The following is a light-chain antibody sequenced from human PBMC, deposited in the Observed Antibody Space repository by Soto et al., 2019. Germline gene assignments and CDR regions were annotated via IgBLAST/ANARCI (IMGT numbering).Light chain of an antibody. V-gene: IGLV1-44*01. J-gene: IGLJ2*01. Sequence: QSVLTQPPSASGTPGQWVTVSCSGSSFNVGGNTVNWYQQVTGTAPKFLLNSNNQRPSGVPDRFSGAKSGTSASLAISGLQSEDEADYYCATWDDSLNGVVFGGGTKLTVL. CDR1: SFNVGGNT. CDR3: ATWDDSLNGVV. CDR2: SNN.